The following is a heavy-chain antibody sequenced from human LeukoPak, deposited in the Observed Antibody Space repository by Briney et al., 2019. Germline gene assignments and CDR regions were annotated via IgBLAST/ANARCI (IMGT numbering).Heavy chain of an antibody. CDR1: GFTFSSYS. V-gene: IGHV3-21*01. CDR2: ISSSSNYI. CDR3: ARDGIAVVDPYLYFDL. J-gene: IGHJ2*01. D-gene: IGHD6-19*01. Sequence: GGSLRLSCAASGFTFSSYSMNWVRQTPGQGLEWVSCISSSSNYIYYADSVKGRFTISRDNAKNSLFLQLSSLRAEDTAVLFCARDGIAVVDPYLYFDLWGRGTLVTLSS.